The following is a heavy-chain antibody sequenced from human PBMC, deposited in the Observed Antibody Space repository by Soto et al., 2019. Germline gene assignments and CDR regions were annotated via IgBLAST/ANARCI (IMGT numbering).Heavy chain of an antibody. V-gene: IGHV3-33*01. D-gene: IGHD5-12*01. CDR1: GFTFSSYG. Sequence: QVQLVESGGGVVQPGRSLRLSCAASGFTFSSYGMHWVRQAPGKGLEWVAVIWYDGSNKYYADSVKGRFTISRDNSKNTLYLKMNSLRAEDTAVYYCAREVDGYNFDYWGQGTLVTVSS. CDR3: AREVDGYNFDY. CDR2: IWYDGSNK. J-gene: IGHJ4*02.